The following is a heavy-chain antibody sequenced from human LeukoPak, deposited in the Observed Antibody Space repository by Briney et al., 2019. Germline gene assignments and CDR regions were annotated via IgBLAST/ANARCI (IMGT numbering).Heavy chain of an antibody. CDR2: IKHDGSET. CDR1: GFTFSGYW. J-gene: IGHJ4*02. V-gene: IGHV3-7*01. D-gene: IGHD4-17*01. CDR3: ARGDDYGDYKHDYFDY. Sequence: GGSLRLSCAASGFTFSGYWMGWVRHAPGKGLECVANIKHDGSETFYVDSVKGRFTISRDNAKNSLYVQMNSLRAEDTAVYCCARGDDYGDYKHDYFDYWGQGTLVTVSS.